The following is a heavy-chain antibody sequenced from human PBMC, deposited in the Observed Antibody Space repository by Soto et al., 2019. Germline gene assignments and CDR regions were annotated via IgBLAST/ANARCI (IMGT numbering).Heavy chain of an antibody. CDR2: ISSSRSTI. Sequence: PGGSLRLSCAASGXTFSSYSMNWVRQAPGKGLEWVSYISSSRSTIYYADSVKGRFTISRDNAKNSLYLQMNSLRAEDTAVYYCARWGSFDIWGQGTMVTVSS. CDR1: GXTFSSYS. D-gene: IGHD7-27*01. J-gene: IGHJ3*02. CDR3: ARWGSFDI. V-gene: IGHV3-48*01.